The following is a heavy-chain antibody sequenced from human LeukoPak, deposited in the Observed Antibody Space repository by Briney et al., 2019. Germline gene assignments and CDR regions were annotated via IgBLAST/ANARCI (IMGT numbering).Heavy chain of an antibody. J-gene: IGHJ4*02. CDR3: ASSGWYRGY. D-gene: IGHD6-19*01. Sequence: SETLSLTCAVYGGSFRGYYWSWIRQPPGKGLEWIGEINHSGGTTYNPSLKSRVTISIDTSKNQFSLKVTSVTAADTAVYYCASSGWYRGYWGQGTLVTVSS. V-gene: IGHV4-34*01. CDR2: INHSGGT. CDR1: GGSFRGYY.